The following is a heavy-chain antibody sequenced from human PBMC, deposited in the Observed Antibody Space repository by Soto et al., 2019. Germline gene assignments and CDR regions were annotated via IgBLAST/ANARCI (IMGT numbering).Heavy chain of an antibody. Sequence: EVQLLESGGGLVQRGGSQRLSCAASGFTFTSYVMSWVRQAPGKGLEWVAGISGGGSTAFYADSVKGRFTISRDNAKNTLSLEMNRQRADDTGLYYCAISSGGFGGLFVVPSDYWGQGTLVTVSS. CDR1: GFTFTSYV. V-gene: IGHV3-23*01. CDR3: AISSGGFGGLFVVPSDY. J-gene: IGHJ4*02. CDR2: ISGGGSTA. D-gene: IGHD3-16*02.